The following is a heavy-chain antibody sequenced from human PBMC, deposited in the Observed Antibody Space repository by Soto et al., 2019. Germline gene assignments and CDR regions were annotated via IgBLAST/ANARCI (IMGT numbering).Heavy chain of an antibody. CDR2: IKQDGSEK. CDR1: GFTFSSNW. J-gene: IGHJ4*02. CDR3: ARVGEAVLPTAPFDY. Sequence: EVQLVESGGGLVQLGGSLRLSCAASGFTFSSNWMTWVRQAPGKGLEWVANIKQDGSEKYYVDSVKGRFTISRDNAKDSLYLQMNSLRAEDTAVYYCARVGEAVLPTAPFDYWGQGALVTVSS. D-gene: IGHD1-1*01. V-gene: IGHV3-7*01.